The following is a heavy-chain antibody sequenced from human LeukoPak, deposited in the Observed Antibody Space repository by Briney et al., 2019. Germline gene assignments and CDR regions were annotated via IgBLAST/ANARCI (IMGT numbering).Heavy chain of an antibody. J-gene: IGHJ3*02. CDR3: ARDSGYGDAFDI. CDR1: GGSISSYY. Sequence: SETLSLTCTVSGGSISSYYWSWIRQPPGKGLEWIGYIYYSGNTNYNPSLKSRVTISVDTSKNQFSLKLSSVTAADTAVYYCARDSGYGDAFDIWGQGTMVTVSS. CDR2: IYYSGNT. V-gene: IGHV4-59*01. D-gene: IGHD5-12*01.